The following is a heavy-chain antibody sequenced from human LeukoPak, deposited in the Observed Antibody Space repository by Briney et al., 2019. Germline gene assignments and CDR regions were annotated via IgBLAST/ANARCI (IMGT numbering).Heavy chain of an antibody. CDR2: IIPIFGTA. D-gene: IGHD3-10*01. CDR3: ARAGEGSYGSGSYSWFDP. J-gene: IGHJ5*02. V-gene: IGHV1-69*01. CDR1: GGTFSSYA. Sequence: SVKVSCKASGGTFSSYAISWVRQAPGQGLEWMGGIIPIFGTANYAQMFQGRVTITADESTSTAYMELSSLRSEDTAVYYCARAGEGSYGSGSYSWFDPWGQGTLVTVSS.